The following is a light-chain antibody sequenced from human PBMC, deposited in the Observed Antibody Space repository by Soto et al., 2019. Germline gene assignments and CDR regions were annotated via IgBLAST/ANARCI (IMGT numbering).Light chain of an antibody. CDR2: EVS. CDR3: SSYTSSSTLYV. Sequence: QSALTQPASVSGSPGQSITISCTGTSSDVGGYNYVSWYQQHPGKAPKLMIYEVSHRPSGVSNRFSGSKSGNTASLTISGLQADDEADYYCSSYTSSSTLYVFGTGTKVTVL. V-gene: IGLV2-14*01. J-gene: IGLJ1*01. CDR1: SSDVGGYNY.